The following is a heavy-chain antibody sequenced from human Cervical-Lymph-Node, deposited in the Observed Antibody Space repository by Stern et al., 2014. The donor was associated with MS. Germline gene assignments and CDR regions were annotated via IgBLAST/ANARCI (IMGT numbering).Heavy chain of an antibody. CDR2: ISYDGTKK. CDR3: AREAPSAVYFDF. Sequence: QVQLVESGGGVVQPGRSLRLSCAASRFTFSSYGLHWVRQAPGKGLEWVALISYDGTKKYYAESVKGRFSISRDNSRNMLYLQMNSLRDDDTAVYYCAREAPSAVYFDFGGQGTLLTVSS. CDR1: RFTFSSYG. J-gene: IGHJ4*02. D-gene: IGHD2-2*01. V-gene: IGHV3-30*04.